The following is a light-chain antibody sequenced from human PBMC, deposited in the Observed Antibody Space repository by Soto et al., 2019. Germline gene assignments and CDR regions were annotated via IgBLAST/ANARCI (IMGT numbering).Light chain of an antibody. J-gene: IGKJ1*01. CDR3: QQFGGSPPSWT. CDR2: GAS. V-gene: IGKV3-20*01. CDR1: QSVSNN. Sequence: EIVMTQSPATLSVSPGERATLSCRASQSVSNNLAWYQKKPGQAPRLLIYGASSRATGTPDRFSGSGSGTDFTLTISRLEPEDFAVYYCQQFGGSPPSWTFGQGTKVEI.